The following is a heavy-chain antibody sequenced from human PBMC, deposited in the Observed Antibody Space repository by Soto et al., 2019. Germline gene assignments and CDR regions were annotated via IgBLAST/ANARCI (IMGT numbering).Heavy chain of an antibody. Sequence: PGASLKISRKGSGYSFTNYWIGWVRQMPGKGLEWMGIIYPGDSDTRYSPSFQGQVTISADKSISTAYLQWSSLKASDTAMYYCARHIAEAGTGLSGNNYYYYYGMDVWGQGTTVTVSS. CDR1: GYSFTNYW. CDR2: IYPGDSDT. CDR3: ARHIAEAGTGLSGNNYYYYYGMDV. J-gene: IGHJ6*02. D-gene: IGHD6-19*01. V-gene: IGHV5-51*01.